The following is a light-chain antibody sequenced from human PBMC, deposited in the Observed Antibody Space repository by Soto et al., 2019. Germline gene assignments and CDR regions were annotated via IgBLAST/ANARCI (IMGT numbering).Light chain of an antibody. CDR3: LLFRSSRGV. V-gene: IGLV7-46*01. J-gene: IGLJ2*01. CDR2: HTT. CDR1: TGDVTTGHY. Sequence: QAVVTQEPSLIVSPGGTVTLTCGSSTGDVTTGHYSFWIQQKPGQAPRTLIYHTTKKQSWTPARFSGSLLGGKAALTLSGAQPEDEAEYYCLLFRSSRGVFGGGTQLTVL.